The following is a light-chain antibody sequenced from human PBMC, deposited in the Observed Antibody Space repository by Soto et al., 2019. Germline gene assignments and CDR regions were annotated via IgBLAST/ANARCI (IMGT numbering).Light chain of an antibody. CDR3: QQCDSSFT. J-gene: IGKJ4*01. CDR1: QHVTTTY. CDR2: GAS. Sequence: IVLTQSPATLSLSPGEGATLSCTASQHVTTTYIDWYQQKFGQAPRLLIYGASTRATGTPDRFTGGGFGTDFTLTISRVEPEDFAVYYCQQCDSSFTFGGGTKVDIK. V-gene: IGKV3-20*01.